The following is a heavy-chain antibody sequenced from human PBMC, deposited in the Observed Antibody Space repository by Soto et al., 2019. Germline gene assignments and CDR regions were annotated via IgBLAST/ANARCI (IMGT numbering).Heavy chain of an antibody. CDR1: GGTISNYA. CDR3: ARGWRDSSGYYYRY. Sequence: VQLVQSGAEVKKPGSSVKVSCKASGGTISNYAISWVRQAPGQGLEWMGGIIPIFTTANYAQKFQGRVTITADDSTSAVYMELSSLRSEDTAVYYCARGWRDSSGYYYRYWGQGTLVTVSS. J-gene: IGHJ4*02. V-gene: IGHV1-69*12. CDR2: IIPIFTTA. D-gene: IGHD3-22*01.